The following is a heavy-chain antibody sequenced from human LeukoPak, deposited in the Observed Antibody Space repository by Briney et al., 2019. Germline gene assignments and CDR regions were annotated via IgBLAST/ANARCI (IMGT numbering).Heavy chain of an antibody. CDR2: IYYSGST. V-gene: IGHV4-39*07. D-gene: IGHD5-12*01. CDR1: GGSISSSSYY. J-gene: IGHJ6*02. CDR3: ARDRLDDSGYDLYYYYGMDV. Sequence: TSETLSLTCTVSGGSISSSSYYWGWIRQPPGKGLEWIGSIYYSGSTYYNPSLKSRVTISVDTSKNQFSLKLSSVTAADTAVYYCARDRLDDSGYDLYYYYGMDVWGQGTTVTVSS.